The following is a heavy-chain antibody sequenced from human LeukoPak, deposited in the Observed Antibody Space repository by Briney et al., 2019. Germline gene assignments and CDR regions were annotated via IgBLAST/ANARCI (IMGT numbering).Heavy chain of an antibody. CDR1: GFMFSSNW. D-gene: IGHD2-2*01. J-gene: IGHJ3*02. CDR2: ISGSGGST. CDR3: AKDRTDCSSTSCYLAFDI. Sequence: GGSLRLSCAASGFMFSSNWMSWVRQAPGKGLEWVSAISGSGGSTYYADSVKGRFTISRDNSKNTLYVQMDSLRAEDTAVYYCAKDRTDCSSTSCYLAFDIWGQGTMVTVSS. V-gene: IGHV3-23*01.